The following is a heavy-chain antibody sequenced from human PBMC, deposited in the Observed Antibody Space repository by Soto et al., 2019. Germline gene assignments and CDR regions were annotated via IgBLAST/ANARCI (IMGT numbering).Heavy chain of an antibody. CDR2: INPNSGGT. J-gene: IGHJ6*02. V-gene: IGHV1-2*02. D-gene: IGHD1-20*01. CDR3: AREITPVYYSYGMDV. CDR1: GYTFTGYY. Sequence: QVQLVQSGAEVKKPGASVKVSCKASGYTFTGYYMHWVRQAPGQGLEWMGWINPNSGGTNYAQKFQGRVTMTRDTSISTAYMELSRLRSDDTAVYYCAREITPVYYSYGMDVRGQGTTVTVSS.